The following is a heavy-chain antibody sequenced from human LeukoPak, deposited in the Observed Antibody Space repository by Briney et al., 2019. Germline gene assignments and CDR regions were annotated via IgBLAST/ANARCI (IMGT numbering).Heavy chain of an antibody. V-gene: IGHV3-9*01. J-gene: IGHJ4*02. D-gene: IGHD2-15*01. CDR3: ATCSGGSCYPTYYFDY. Sequence: GGSLRLSCAASGFTFDDFAMHWVRQAPGKGLEWVSGITWNSGNTDYADSVKGRFTISRDNAKNSLYLQMNSLRAEDTAVYYCATCSGGSCYPTYYFDYWGQGTLVTVSS. CDR1: GFTFDDFA. CDR2: ITWNSGNT.